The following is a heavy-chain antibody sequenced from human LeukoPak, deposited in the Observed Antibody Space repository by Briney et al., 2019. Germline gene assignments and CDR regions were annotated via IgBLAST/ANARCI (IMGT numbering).Heavy chain of an antibody. D-gene: IGHD3-22*01. Sequence: SETLSLTCTVSGGSISSNYWSWIRQPAGKGLEWIGRIYSSGSTNYNPSLKSRVTMSVDTSKNQFSLELSSVTAADTAVYYCARRGIGYYYDSSGYTDTYYFDYWGQGTLVTVSS. CDR1: GGSISSNY. J-gene: IGHJ4*02. V-gene: IGHV4-4*07. CDR2: IYSSGST. CDR3: ARRGIGYYYDSSGYTDTYYFDY.